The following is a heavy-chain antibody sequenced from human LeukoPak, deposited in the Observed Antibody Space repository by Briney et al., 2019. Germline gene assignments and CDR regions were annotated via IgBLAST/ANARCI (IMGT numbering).Heavy chain of an antibody. J-gene: IGHJ4*02. V-gene: IGHV3-23*01. CDR1: GFTLNNYA. Sequence: GGSLRLSCAASGFTLNNYAMSWVRQAPGKGLEWVSIINNSGGSTYYADSVKGRFTISRDLSKNTLYLQMNSLRAEDTALYYCARKYSGTNPFDYWGQGTLVTVSS. D-gene: IGHD1-26*01. CDR2: INNSGGST. CDR3: ARKYSGTNPFDY.